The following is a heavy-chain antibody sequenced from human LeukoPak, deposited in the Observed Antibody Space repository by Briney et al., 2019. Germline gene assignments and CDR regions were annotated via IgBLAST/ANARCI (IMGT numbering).Heavy chain of an antibody. D-gene: IGHD6-19*01. CDR1: GGSISSYY. CDR3: ARVQGSSGWYIFDY. J-gene: IGHJ4*02. V-gene: IGHV4-4*07. CDR2: IYTSGST. Sequence: PSETLSLTCTVSGGSISSYYWSWIRQPAGKGLEWIGRIYTSGSTNYNPSLKSRVTMSVDTSKNQFSLKLSSVTAADTAVYYCARVQGSSGWYIFDYWGQGTLVTVSS.